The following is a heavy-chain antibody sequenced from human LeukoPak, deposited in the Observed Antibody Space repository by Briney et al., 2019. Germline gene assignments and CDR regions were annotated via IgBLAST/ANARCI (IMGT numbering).Heavy chain of an antibody. Sequence: GGSLRLSCAASGFTFSSYGMHWVRQAPGKGLEWVAVISYDGSNKYYADSVKGRFTISRDNSKNTLYLQMNSLRAEDTAVYYCAKLGGGWWWTPDAFDIWGQGTMVTVSS. CDR2: ISYDGSNK. CDR1: GFTFSSYG. D-gene: IGHD2-21*01. V-gene: IGHV3-30*18. J-gene: IGHJ3*02. CDR3: AKLGGGWWWTPDAFDI.